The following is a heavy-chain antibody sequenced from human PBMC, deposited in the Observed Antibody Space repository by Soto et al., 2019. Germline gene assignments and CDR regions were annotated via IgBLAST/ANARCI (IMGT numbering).Heavy chain of an antibody. CDR1: GFTFSSYA. D-gene: IGHD6-13*01. V-gene: IGHV3-23*01. Sequence: PGGSLRLSCAASGFTFSSYAMSWVRQAPGKGLEWVSAISGSGGSTYYADSVKGRFTISRDNSKNTLYLQMNSLRAEDTAVYYCATDFIHSSSWPYAFDIWGQGTMVTVSS. CDR3: ATDFIHSSSWPYAFDI. J-gene: IGHJ3*02. CDR2: ISGSGGST.